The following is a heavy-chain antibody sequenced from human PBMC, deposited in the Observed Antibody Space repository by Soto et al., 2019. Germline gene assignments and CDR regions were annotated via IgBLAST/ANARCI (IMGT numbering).Heavy chain of an antibody. D-gene: IGHD3-10*02. V-gene: IGHV4-4*02. Sequence: SETLSLTCAVSGGSIGSSNWWSGVRQPPGKGLEWIGEIYHSGSTNYNPSLKSRVTISVDKSKNQFSLKLSSVTAADTAVYYCASVRGGYYYAMDDWGQGTTVT. CDR1: GGSIGSSNW. CDR2: IYHSGST. J-gene: IGHJ6*02. CDR3: ASVRGGYYYAMDD.